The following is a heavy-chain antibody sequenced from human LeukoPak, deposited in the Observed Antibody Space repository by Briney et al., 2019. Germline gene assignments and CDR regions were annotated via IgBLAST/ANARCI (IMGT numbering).Heavy chain of an antibody. CDR2: INERGSET. V-gene: IGHV3-7*01. D-gene: IGHD2-15*01. CDR3: AKDYSFSNFN. J-gene: IGHJ1*01. CDR1: GFMFPNHW. Sequence: GGSLRLSCAASGFMFPNHWMTWVRQAPGKGLEWVANINERGSETYYADYVKGRFTISRDNTKKSLFLQLDSLSVEDTAMYYCAKDYSFSNFNWGQGTLVTVSS.